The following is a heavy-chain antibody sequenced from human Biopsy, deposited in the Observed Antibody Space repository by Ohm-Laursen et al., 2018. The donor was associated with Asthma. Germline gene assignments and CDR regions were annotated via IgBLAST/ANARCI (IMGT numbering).Heavy chain of an antibody. V-gene: IGHV4-34*01. CDR3: ARGPELDV. J-gene: IGHJ6*02. Sequence: TLSLTCDVYPGSFSGFYWTWIRQSPGKGLEWIGETNERGVTNNNPSLKSRVIISIDTYWNRVSLKLTSVTAADTAVYFCARGPELDVWGQGTTVTVSS. CDR2: TNERGVT. CDR1: PGSFSGFY.